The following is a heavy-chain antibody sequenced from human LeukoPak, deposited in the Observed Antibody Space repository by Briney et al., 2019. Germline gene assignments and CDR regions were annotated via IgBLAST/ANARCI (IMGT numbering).Heavy chain of an antibody. CDR3: ARHGSITMVRGRLRYYYMDV. V-gene: IGHV3-23*01. D-gene: IGHD3-10*01. Sequence: GGSLRLSCGASGFTFSSYGMSWVRQAPGKGLEWVSGISGSGGGTYYADSVKGRFTISRDNSKNTLYLQMNSLRAEDTAVYYCARHGSITMVRGRLRYYYMDVWGKGTTVTISS. J-gene: IGHJ6*03. CDR1: GFTFSSYG. CDR2: ISGSGGGT.